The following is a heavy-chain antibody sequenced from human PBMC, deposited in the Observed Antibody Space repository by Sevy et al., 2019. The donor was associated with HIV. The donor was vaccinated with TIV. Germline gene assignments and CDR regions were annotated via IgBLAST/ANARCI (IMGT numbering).Heavy chain of an antibody. CDR3: ARDAARVIVPTAGFDS. CDR1: GFTFSNYD. CDR2: ISTSGDGT. J-gene: IGHJ5*01. V-gene: IGHV3-23*01. D-gene: IGHD1-1*01. Sequence: GGSLRLSCAASGFTFSNYDMSWVRQAPGKGLEWVSSISTSGDGTTYADSVKGRLTISRDNFNNILYLQMNSLRDEDTAIYYCARDAARVIVPTAGFDSWGQGTLVTVSS.